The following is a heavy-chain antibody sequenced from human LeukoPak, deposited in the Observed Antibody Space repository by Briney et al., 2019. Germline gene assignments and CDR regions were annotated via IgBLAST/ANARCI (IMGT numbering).Heavy chain of an antibody. CDR2: VYTSGST. CDR3: ARDPNSAL. V-gene: IGHV4-4*07. J-gene: IGHJ4*02. Sequence: PSETLSLTCTVSGGSISSSYWSWIRQPAGKGLEWIGRVYTSGSTNYNYNPSLKSRLTMSVGTSKNQFSLKLGSVTAADTAVHYCARDPNSALWGQGTLVTVSS. D-gene: IGHD2-21*01. CDR1: GGSISSSY.